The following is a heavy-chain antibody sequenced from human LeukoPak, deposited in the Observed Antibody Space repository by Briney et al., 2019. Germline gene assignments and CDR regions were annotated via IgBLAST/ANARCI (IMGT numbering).Heavy chain of an antibody. D-gene: IGHD2-2*01. CDR3: AKLPEKYCSSTSCYYFDY. CDR2: ISGSGGST. J-gene: IGHJ4*02. Sequence: GGSLRLSCAASGFTFSSYAMSWVRQAPGKGREWVSAISGSGGSTYYADSVKGRFTISRDNSKNTLYLQMNSLRAEDTAVYYCAKLPEKYCSSTSCYYFDYWGQGTLVTVSS. V-gene: IGHV3-23*01. CDR1: GFTFSSYA.